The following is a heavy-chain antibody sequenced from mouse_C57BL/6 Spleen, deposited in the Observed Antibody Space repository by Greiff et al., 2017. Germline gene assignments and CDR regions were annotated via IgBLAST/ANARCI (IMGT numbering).Heavy chain of an antibody. CDR2: ISNGGGST. CDR1: GFTFSDYY. CDR3: ARSSPYYDGSSYGYYAMDY. V-gene: IGHV5-12*01. D-gene: IGHD1-1*01. Sequence: EVKVVESGGGLVQPGGSLKLSCAASGFTFSDYYMYWVRQTPEKRLEWVAYISNGGGSTYYPDTVKGRFTISRDNAKNTLYLQISRLKSEDTAMYYCARSSPYYDGSSYGYYAMDYWGQGTSVTVSS. J-gene: IGHJ4*01.